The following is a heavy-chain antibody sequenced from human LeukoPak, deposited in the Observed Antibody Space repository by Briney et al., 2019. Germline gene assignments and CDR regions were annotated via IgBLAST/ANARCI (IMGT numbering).Heavy chain of an antibody. D-gene: IGHD7-27*01. CDR3: ARELGAFDI. CDR2: ISSSSSYI. J-gene: IGHJ3*02. V-gene: IGHV3-21*01. Sequence: PGGSLRLSCAASGFTFSSYTMNWVRQAPGKGLEWASSISSSSSYIYYADSLKGRFTISRDNAKNSLYLQMNSLRAEDTAVYYCARELGAFDIWGQGTVVTVSS. CDR1: GFTFSSYT.